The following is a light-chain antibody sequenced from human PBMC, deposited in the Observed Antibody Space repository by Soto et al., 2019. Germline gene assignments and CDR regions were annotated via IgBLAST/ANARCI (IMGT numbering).Light chain of an antibody. CDR1: QSINSNY. J-gene: IGKJ1*01. Sequence: EMVLTQSPGTLSLSPGERATLSCRASQSINSNYLAWYQLKPGQAPRLLIYGASIRATAIPDRFSGSVSGTDFTLTISRLDPEDFAVYFCQQYGTSHRTFGQGTKVEIK. CDR3: QQYGTSHRT. V-gene: IGKV3-20*01. CDR2: GAS.